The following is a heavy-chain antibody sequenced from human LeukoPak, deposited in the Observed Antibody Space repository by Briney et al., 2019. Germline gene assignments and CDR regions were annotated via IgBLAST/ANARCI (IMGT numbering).Heavy chain of an antibody. CDR1: GGSFSGYY. J-gene: IGHJ1*01. CDR3: ARGRFGRVGAKFFQH. D-gene: IGHD3/OR15-3a*01. CDR2: INHSGSN. V-gene: IGHV4-34*01. Sequence: SETLSLTCAVYGGSFSGYYWSWIRQPPGKGLEWIGEINHSGSNNYNPSLKSRVTISVDTSKNQFSLKLSSVTAADTAVYYCARGRFGRVGAKFFQHWGQGTLVTVSS.